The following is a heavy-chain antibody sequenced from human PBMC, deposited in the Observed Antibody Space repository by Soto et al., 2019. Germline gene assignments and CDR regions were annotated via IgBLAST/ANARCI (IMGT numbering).Heavy chain of an antibody. D-gene: IGHD4-17*01. Sequence: SETLSLTCTVSGGSISSGGYYWSWIRQHPEKGMEWIGYIYYSGSTYYNPSLKSRVTISVDTSKNQFSLKLSSVTAADTAVYYCARGLNDYGDPPHFDYWGQGTLVTVSS. CDR3: ARGLNDYGDPPHFDY. CDR2: IYYSGST. J-gene: IGHJ4*02. V-gene: IGHV4-31*03. CDR1: GGSISSGGYY.